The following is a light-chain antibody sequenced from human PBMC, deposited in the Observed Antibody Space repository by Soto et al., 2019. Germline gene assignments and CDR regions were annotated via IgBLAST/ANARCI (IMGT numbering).Light chain of an antibody. CDR2: QDS. CDR1: KLGDKY. Sequence: SSELTQPPSVSVSPGQTASITCSGDKLGDKYACWYQQKPGQSPVLVIYQDSKRPPGIPERFSGSNSGNTATLTISGTQAMDEADYYCQAWDNSLVFGGGTKVTVL. J-gene: IGLJ2*01. V-gene: IGLV3-1*01. CDR3: QAWDNSLV.